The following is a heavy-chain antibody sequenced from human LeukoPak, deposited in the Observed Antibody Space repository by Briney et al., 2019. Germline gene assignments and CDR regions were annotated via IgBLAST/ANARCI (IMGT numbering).Heavy chain of an antibody. CDR3: ARGNSGWPLPFDP. J-gene: IGHJ5*02. D-gene: IGHD6-19*01. CDR2: IRSDSGT. V-gene: IGHV3-53*01. Sequence: GGSLRLSCAASGLTVSSNYMTWVRQAPGKGLQWVSIIRSDSGTDYADSVKGRFTISRDSSNNTVFLQMNSLRVEDTAVYYCARGNSGWPLPFDPWGQGTLVTVSS. CDR1: GLTVSSNY.